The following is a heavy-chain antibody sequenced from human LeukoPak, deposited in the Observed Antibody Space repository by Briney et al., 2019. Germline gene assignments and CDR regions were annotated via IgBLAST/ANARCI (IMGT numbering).Heavy chain of an antibody. Sequence: GGSLRLSCAASGFTASSNYMSWVRQAPGKGLEWVSVIYSGGSTNYADSVKGRFTISRDHSKNTLYLQMNSLRAEDTAVYYCARVLSSPYYCGSGTGIDYWGQGTLVTVSS. V-gene: IGHV3-53*01. CDR3: ARVLSSPYYCGSGTGIDY. CDR1: GFTASSNY. D-gene: IGHD3-10*01. J-gene: IGHJ4*02. CDR2: IYSGGST.